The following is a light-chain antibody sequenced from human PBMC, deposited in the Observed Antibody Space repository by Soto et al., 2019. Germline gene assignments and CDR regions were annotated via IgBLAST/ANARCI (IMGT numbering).Light chain of an antibody. J-gene: IGKJ1*01. CDR2: DAS. CDR3: QQRSSWPWT. V-gene: IGKV3-11*01. CDR1: QSVRSS. Sequence: EILLTQSPATLSLSPGERATLSCRASQSVRSSLAWYQQNPGQAPRLLIYDASNRATGIPGRFSGSGSGTDFTLTISNLEPEDFAVYYCQQRSSWPWTVGQGAKVEIK.